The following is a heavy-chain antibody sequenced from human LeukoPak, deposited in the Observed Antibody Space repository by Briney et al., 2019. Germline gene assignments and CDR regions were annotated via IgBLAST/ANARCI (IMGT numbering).Heavy chain of an antibody. J-gene: IGHJ6*02. CDR1: GGSFSGYY. Sequence: SETLSLTCAVYGGSFSGYYWSWIRQPPGKGLEWIGEINHSGSTNYNPSLKSRVTISVDTSKNQFSLKLSSVTAADTAVYYCAKGSRKSYYYYAMDVWGQGTTVTVSS. V-gene: IGHV4-34*01. CDR3: AKGSRKSYYYYAMDV. CDR2: INHSGST.